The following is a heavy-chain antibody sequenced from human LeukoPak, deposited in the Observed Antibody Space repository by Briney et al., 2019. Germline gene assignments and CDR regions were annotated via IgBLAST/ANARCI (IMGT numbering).Heavy chain of an antibody. CDR3: ARLYYDSSGYYQICYFDY. J-gene: IGHJ4*02. CDR1: GGSISSSSYY. V-gene: IGHV4-39*01. D-gene: IGHD3-22*01. CDR2: IYYSGST. Sequence: SETPSLTCTVSGGSISSSSYYWGWIRQPPGKGLEWIGSIYYSGSTYYNPSLKSRVTISVDTSKNQFSLNLSSVTAADTAVYYCARLYYDSSGYYQICYFDYWGQGTLVTVSS.